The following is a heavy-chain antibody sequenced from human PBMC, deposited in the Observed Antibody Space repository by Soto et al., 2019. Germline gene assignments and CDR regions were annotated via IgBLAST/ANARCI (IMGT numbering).Heavy chain of an antibody. V-gene: IGHV3-66*01. CDR1: GFTVSSNY. J-gene: IGHJ6*03. CDR2: IYSGGST. CDR3: ARSWFDGDYAHYYYYMDV. D-gene: IGHD4-17*01. Sequence: EVQLVESGGGLVQPGGSLRLSCAASGFTVSSNYMSWVRQAPGKGLEWVSVIYSGGSTYYADSVKGRFTISRDNSKNTLYLQMNSLRAEDTAVYYCARSWFDGDYAHYYYYMDVWGKGTTVTVSS.